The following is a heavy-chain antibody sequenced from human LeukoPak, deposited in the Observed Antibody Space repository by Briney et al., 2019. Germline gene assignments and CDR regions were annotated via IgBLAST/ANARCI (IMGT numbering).Heavy chain of an antibody. CDR1: GYTFRSHG. CDR3: ARGNGFTLDF. D-gene: IGHD2-8*01. J-gene: IGHJ4*02. CDR2: ARAGPTET. V-gene: IGHV1-3*01. Sequence: GASVKVSCEASGYTFRSHGISWVRQAPGQSLEWMGWARAGPTETPYSQNFQGRVTITRDASANIAYMELTSLRSEDTAVYYCARGNGFTLDFWGQGTPVTASS.